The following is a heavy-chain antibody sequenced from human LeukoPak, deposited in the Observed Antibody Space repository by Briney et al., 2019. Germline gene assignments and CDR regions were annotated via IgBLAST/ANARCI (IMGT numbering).Heavy chain of an antibody. J-gene: IGHJ4*02. CDR1: GFTFSSYA. V-gene: IGHV3-23*01. CDR3: ARSYGSSSPQVFLS. D-gene: IGHD6-13*01. Sequence: GGSLRLSCAASGFTFSSYAMSWVRQASGKGLEWVSAISGSGGSTYYADSVKGRFTIPRDNSKNTLYLQMNSLRAEDTAVYYCARSYGSSSPQVFLSWGQGTLVTVSS. CDR2: ISGSGGST.